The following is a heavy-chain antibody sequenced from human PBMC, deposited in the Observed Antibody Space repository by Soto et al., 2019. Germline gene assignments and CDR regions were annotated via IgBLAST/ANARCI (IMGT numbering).Heavy chain of an antibody. CDR2: ISGSGGST. CDR1: GFTFSSYA. Sequence: GGSLRLSXAASGFTFSSYAMSWVRQAPGKGLEWVSAISGSGGSTYYADSVKGRFTISRDNSKNTLYLQMNSLRAEDTAVYYCAKDWHYYDSSGYPFDYWGQGTLVTVSS. V-gene: IGHV3-23*01. CDR3: AKDWHYYDSSGYPFDY. D-gene: IGHD3-22*01. J-gene: IGHJ4*02.